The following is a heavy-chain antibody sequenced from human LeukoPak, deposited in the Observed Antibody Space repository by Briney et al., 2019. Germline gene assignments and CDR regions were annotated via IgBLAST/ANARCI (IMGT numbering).Heavy chain of an antibody. CDR1: GFTFSSNT. CDR2: ISGSGGRT. V-gene: IGHV3-23*01. D-gene: IGHD1-14*01. CDR3: AKTGFQWGQYYYYMDV. Sequence: SGGSLRLSCAASGFTFSSNTMSWVRQAPGKGLEWVSAISGSGGRTDYADSVKGRFTISRDNSENTLYLQMTSLRSEDTAVYSCAKTGFQWGQYYYYMDVWGKGTTVTVSS. J-gene: IGHJ6*03.